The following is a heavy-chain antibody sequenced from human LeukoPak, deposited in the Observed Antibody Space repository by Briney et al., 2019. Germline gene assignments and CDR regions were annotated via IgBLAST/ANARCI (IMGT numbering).Heavy chain of an antibody. CDR1: GYTFTDYY. CDR2: ISPHSGGT. D-gene: IGHD5-12*01. J-gene: IGHJ3*01. V-gene: IGHV1-2*02. CDR3: ARDLPKTGYVGALDF. Sequence: ASVTVSCKASGYTFTDYYILWVRQAPGQGPEWMGWISPHSGGTNYAQNFKGRVTMTRDTSISTAYVELSSLTSDDTAVYYCARDLPKTGYVGALDFWGQGTMVIVSS.